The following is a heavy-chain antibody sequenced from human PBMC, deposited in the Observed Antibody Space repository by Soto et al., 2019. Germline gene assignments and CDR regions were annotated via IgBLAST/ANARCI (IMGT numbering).Heavy chain of an antibody. D-gene: IGHD6-13*01. Sequence: ASVKISCTASGYTFTSYAMHRVRQAPGQRLEWMGWINAGNGNTKYSQKFQGRVTITRDTSASTAYMELSSLRSEDTAVYYCARCEAAAGPGDAFDIWGQGTMVTVSS. V-gene: IGHV1-3*01. CDR1: GYTFTSYA. CDR3: ARCEAAAGPGDAFDI. CDR2: INAGNGNT. J-gene: IGHJ3*02.